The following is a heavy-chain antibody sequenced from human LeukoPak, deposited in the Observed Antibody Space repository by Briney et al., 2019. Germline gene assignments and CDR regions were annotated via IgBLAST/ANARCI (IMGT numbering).Heavy chain of an antibody. CDR1: GGSISSYY. CDR3: ARDTRTVDGMDV. Sequence: SETLSPTCTVSGGSISSYYWSWMRQSPGKGLEWIGYIYHSGSTNYNPSLKSRVTMSVDTSKNQFSLKLSSVTAADTAVYYCARDTRTVDGMDVWSQGTTVTVSS. D-gene: IGHD2-2*01. J-gene: IGHJ6*02. CDR2: IYHSGST. V-gene: IGHV4-59*01.